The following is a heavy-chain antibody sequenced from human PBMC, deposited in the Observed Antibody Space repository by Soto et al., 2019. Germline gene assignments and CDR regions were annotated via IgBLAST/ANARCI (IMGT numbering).Heavy chain of an antibody. Sequence: VSGPTLVNPTETLTLTCTVSGFSLSNARMGVSWIRQPPGKALEWLAHIFSNDDKAYSPSLKSRLTISKDTSKSQVVLTMTNMDPVDTATYYCTRIYDSSGSDFWGQGTPVTVSS. D-gene: IGHD3-22*01. CDR3: TRIYDSSGSDF. CDR2: IFSNDDK. V-gene: IGHV2-26*01. J-gene: IGHJ4*02. CDR1: GFSLSNARMG.